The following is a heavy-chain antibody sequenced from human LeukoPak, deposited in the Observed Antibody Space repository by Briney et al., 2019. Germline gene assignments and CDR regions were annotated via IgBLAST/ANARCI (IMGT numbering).Heavy chain of an antibody. CDR2: IYYSGST. CDR1: GGSISSYY. Sequence: SETLSLTCIVSGGSISSYYWSWIRQPPGKGLEWIGYIYYSGSTNYNPSLKSRVTISVDTSKNQFSLKLSSVTAADTAVYYCAREIRSGLDYWGQGTLVTVSS. V-gene: IGHV4-59*01. J-gene: IGHJ4*02. CDR3: AREIRSGLDY. D-gene: IGHD6-19*01.